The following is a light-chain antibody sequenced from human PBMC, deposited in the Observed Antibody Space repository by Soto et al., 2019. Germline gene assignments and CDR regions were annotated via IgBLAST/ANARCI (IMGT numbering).Light chain of an antibody. CDR1: QSVSRN. Sequence: EIVMTQSPATLSVSPGERATLSCRASQSVSRNLAWYQQKPGQAPRLLIYGASTMATGIPARFSGSGSGTEFTLTISSLQAEDVAVYYCQQYNNWPPWTFGQGTKVDIK. CDR2: GAS. J-gene: IGKJ1*01. CDR3: QQYNNWPPWT. V-gene: IGKV3-15*01.